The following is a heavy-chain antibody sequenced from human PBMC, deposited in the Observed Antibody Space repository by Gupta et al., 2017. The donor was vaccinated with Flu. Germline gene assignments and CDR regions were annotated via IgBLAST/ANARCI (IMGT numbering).Heavy chain of an antibody. CDR1: LNGYS. Sequence: LNGYSMTWVRQAPGKGLEWVSYISSGSTTIYYADSVRGRFTISRDNANNSLYLHMNSLRAEDTALYYCARGDSSGSPHYYYGMDVWGQAITVTVSS. CDR2: ISSGSTTI. V-gene: IGHV3-48*01. J-gene: IGHJ6*02. CDR3: ARGDSSGSPHYYYGMDV. D-gene: IGHD3-22*01.